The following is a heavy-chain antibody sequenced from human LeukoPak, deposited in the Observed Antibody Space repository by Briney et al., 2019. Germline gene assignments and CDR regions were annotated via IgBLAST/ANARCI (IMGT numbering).Heavy chain of an antibody. CDR1: RFTLSNYW. V-gene: IGHV3-7*01. J-gene: IGHJ4*02. CDR3: ARQRGSGCLDY. Sequence: GGSLRLSCAASRFTLSNYWMSWVRQAPGKGLEWVANIKQDGSETYYVDSVKGRFAISRDNAKNSLSLQMNSLRAEDTAVYYCARQRGSGCLDYWGRGTLVTVSS. CDR2: IKQDGSET. D-gene: IGHD6-19*01.